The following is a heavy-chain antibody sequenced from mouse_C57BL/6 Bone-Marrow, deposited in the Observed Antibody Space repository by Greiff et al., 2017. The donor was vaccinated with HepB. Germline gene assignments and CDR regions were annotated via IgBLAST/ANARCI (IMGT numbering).Heavy chain of an antibody. CDR1: GYTFTSYW. CDR2: IDPSDSYT. Sequence: QVHVKQPGAELVMPGASVKLSCKASGYTFTSYWMHWVKQRPGQGLEWIGEIDPSDSYTNYNQKFKGKSTLTVDKSSSTAYMQLSSLTSEDSAVYDCAREDLYDYGSAYYFDYWGQGTTLTVSS. CDR3: AREDLYDYGSAYYFDY. J-gene: IGHJ2*01. D-gene: IGHD1-1*01. V-gene: IGHV1-69*01.